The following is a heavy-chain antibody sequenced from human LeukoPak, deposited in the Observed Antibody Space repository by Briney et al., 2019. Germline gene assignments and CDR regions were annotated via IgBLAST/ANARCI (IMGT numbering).Heavy chain of an antibody. Sequence: PGGSLRLSCAASGFTFSSYWMHWVRQASGKGLVWVSRIKSDGSTNYADSVKGRFTISRDNAKNTVSLQMNSLRDEDTGVYYCARAPSEIGGYYPEYFRHWGQGTLVTVSS. CDR3: ARAPSEIGGYYPEYFRH. J-gene: IGHJ1*01. V-gene: IGHV3-74*01. CDR2: IKSDGST. D-gene: IGHD3-22*01. CDR1: GFTFSSYW.